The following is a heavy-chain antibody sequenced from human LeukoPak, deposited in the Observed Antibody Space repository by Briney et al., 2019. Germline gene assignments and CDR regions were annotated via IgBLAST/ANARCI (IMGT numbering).Heavy chain of an antibody. J-gene: IGHJ4*02. D-gene: IGHD6-13*01. Sequence: PGGSLRLSCAASGFTFSSYSMNWVRQAPGKGLEWVSYISSSSSTIYYADSVKGRFTIPRDSAKNSLYLQMNSLRAEDTAVYYCARDISEGRLAGADYWGQGTLVTVSS. CDR1: GFTFSSYS. CDR2: ISSSSSTI. V-gene: IGHV3-48*01. CDR3: ARDISEGRLAGADY.